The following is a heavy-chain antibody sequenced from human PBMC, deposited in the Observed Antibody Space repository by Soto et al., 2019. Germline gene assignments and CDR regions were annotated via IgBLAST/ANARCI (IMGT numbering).Heavy chain of an antibody. Sequence: QVQLVQSGAEVKKPGASVKVSCKASGYTFTSYGISWVRQAPGQGLEWMGWISAYNGNTNYAQKLQGRVTMTTDRSTGTDYVELRSLGSDDTAVYYWAGAPGYGVYEIDDWGQGTLVTVSS. D-gene: IGHD4-17*01. CDR1: GYTFTSYG. CDR3: AGAPGYGVYEIDD. J-gene: IGHJ4*02. V-gene: IGHV1-18*01. CDR2: ISAYNGNT.